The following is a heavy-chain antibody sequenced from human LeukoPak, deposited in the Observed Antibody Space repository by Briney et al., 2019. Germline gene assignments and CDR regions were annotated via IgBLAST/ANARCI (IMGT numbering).Heavy chain of an antibody. Sequence: PSETLSLTCAVYGGSFSGYYWSWIRQPPGKGLEWIGENNHSGSTNYNPSLKSRVTISVDTSKNQFSLKLSSVTAADTAVYYCARGFPRLDYWGQGTLVTVSS. CDR1: GGSFSGYY. CDR2: NNHSGST. V-gene: IGHV4-34*01. J-gene: IGHJ4*02. CDR3: ARGFPRLDY.